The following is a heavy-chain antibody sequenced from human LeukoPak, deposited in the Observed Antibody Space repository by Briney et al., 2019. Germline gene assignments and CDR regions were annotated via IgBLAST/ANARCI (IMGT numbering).Heavy chain of an antibody. CDR3: AREGTDIVVVGRWFDP. D-gene: IGHD2-2*01. V-gene: IGHV1-2*02. CDR1: GYTFTGCY. CDR2: INPNSGGT. J-gene: IGHJ5*02. Sequence: ASVKVSCKASGYTFTGCYMHWVRQAPGQGLEWMGWINPNSGGTNYAQKFQGRVTMTRDTSISTAYMELSRLRSDDTAVYYCAREGTDIVVVGRWFDPWGQGTLVTVSS.